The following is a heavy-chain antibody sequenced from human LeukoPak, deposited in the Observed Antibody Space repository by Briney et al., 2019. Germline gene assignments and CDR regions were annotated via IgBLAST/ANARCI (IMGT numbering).Heavy chain of an antibody. V-gene: IGHV4-4*07. CDR3: ARGAMAVAGRVFDY. CDR1: GDSNNTYY. CDR2: IHTSGTP. J-gene: IGHJ4*02. Sequence: PSETLSLTCTVSGDSNNTYYWTWIRQPAGKGLELIGRIHTSGTPNSNPSLKSRVAMSVDTSKTQLFLKRSSLAAADPAVYYCARGAMAVAGRVFDYWGQGTLVTVSS. D-gene: IGHD6-19*01.